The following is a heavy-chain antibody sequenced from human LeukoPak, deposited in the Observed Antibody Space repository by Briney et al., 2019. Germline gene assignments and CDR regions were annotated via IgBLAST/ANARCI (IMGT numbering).Heavy chain of an antibody. Sequence: PGGSLRLSCEGSGFTFSSYAMSWVRQAPGKGLEWVSAISGSGGSTYYADSVKGRFTISRDNSKNTLYLQMNSLRAEDTAVYYCAKDGSPYPDQPPRFDYWGQGTLVTVSS. V-gene: IGHV3-23*01. D-gene: IGHD1-14*01. J-gene: IGHJ4*02. CDR2: ISGSGGST. CDR1: GFTFSSYA. CDR3: AKDGSPYPDQPPRFDY.